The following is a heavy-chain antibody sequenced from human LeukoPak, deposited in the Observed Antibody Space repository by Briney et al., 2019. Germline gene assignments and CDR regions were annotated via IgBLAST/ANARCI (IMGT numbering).Heavy chain of an antibody. CDR3: GKYWLERSDVTAPGMDV. J-gene: IGHJ6*02. CDR2: ISWNGDII. CDR1: GFIFDDYA. Sequence: GGSLRLSCAASGFIFDDYAMHWVRQAPGKGLEWVSGISWNGDIIGYADSVKGRFTISRDNAKNSLYLQMNSLRVEDTALYYCGKYWLERSDVTAPGMDVWGQGTTVTVSS. D-gene: IGHD1-1*01. V-gene: IGHV3-9*01.